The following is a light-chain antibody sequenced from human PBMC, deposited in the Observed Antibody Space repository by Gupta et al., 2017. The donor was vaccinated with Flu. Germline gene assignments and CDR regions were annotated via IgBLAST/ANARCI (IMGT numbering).Light chain of an antibody. CDR3: QQADSFPFT. CDR2: AAS. CDR1: QGINTW. Sequence: DIQMTQSPSSVSASVGDRVTITCRASQGINTWLAWYQQKPRKAPKLLIYAASRVQSGVPSRFSGSGSGTDFTLSISSRQPEEFGTYFCQQADSFPFTFGGGTXVEIK. J-gene: IGKJ4*01. V-gene: IGKV1-12*02.